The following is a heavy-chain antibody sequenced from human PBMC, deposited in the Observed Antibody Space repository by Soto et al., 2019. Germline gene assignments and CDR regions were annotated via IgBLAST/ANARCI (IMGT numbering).Heavy chain of an antibody. D-gene: IGHD3-10*02. Sequence: SETLSLTCAVSGGSISSGGYSWSWILQPPGKGLEWIGYISHSGSVHYNSSLESRATISIDASKNQFSLKLSSVTAADTAVYYCARHGYCCSGPRGWFDPWGQGTLVTVSS. CDR1: GGSISSGGYS. J-gene: IGHJ5*02. V-gene: IGHV4-30-2*03. CDR2: ISHSGSV. CDR3: ARHGYCCSGPRGWFDP.